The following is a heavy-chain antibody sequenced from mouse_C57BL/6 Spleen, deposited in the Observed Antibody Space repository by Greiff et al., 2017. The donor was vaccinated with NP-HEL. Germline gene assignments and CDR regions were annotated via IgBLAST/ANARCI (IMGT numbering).Heavy chain of an antibody. V-gene: IGHV1-9*01. D-gene: IGHD2-4*01. J-gene: IGHJ3*01. CDR1: GYTFTGYW. Sequence: VQLQQSGAELMKPGASVKLSCKATGYTFTGYWIEWVKQRPGHGLEWIGEILPGSGSTNYNEKFKGKATFTADTSSNTAYMQLSSLTTEDSAIDYCAKALYDYDGAWFAYWGQGTLVTVSA. CDR2: ILPGSGST. CDR3: AKALYDYDGAWFAY.